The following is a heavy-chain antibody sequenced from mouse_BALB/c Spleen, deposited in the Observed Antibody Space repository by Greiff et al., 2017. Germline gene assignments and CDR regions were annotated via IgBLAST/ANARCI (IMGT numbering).Heavy chain of an antibody. V-gene: IGHV3-2*02. CDR3: AKGDYGGAY. CDR1: GYSITSDYA. J-gene: IGHJ3*01. D-gene: IGHD1-1*01. Sequence: EVKLQESGPGLVKPSQSLSLTCTVTGYSITSDYAWNWIRQFPGNKLEWMGYISYSGSTSYNPSLKSRISITRDTSKNQFFLQLNSVTTEDTATYYCAKGDYGGAYWGQGTLVTVSA. CDR2: ISYSGST.